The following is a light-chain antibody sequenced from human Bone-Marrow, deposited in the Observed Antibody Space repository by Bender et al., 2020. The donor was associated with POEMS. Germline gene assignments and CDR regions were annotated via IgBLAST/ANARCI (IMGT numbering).Light chain of an antibody. J-gene: IGLJ1*01. CDR3: CSYAGSSTLV. Sequence: QSALTQPASVSGSPGQSITISCTGTSSDVGNYNVVSWYQQHPGKAPKLMIYEVTKRPSGVSNRFSGSKSGNTASLTISGLQAEDEADYYCCSYAGSSTLVFGGGTEVTVL. CDR2: EVT. V-gene: IGLV2-23*02. CDR1: SSDVGNYNV.